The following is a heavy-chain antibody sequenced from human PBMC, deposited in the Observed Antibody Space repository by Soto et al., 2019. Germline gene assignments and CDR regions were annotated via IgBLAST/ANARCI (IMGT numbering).Heavy chain of an antibody. Sequence: NPSETLSLTCTVSGGSISSSSYYWGWIRQPPGKGLEWIGSIYYSGSTYYNPSLKSRVTISVDTSKNQFSLKLSSVTAADTAVYYCARHELHWSGYTGWFDPWGQGTLVTVSS. V-gene: IGHV4-39*01. CDR3: ARHELHWSGYTGWFDP. J-gene: IGHJ5*02. CDR2: IYYSGST. CDR1: GGSISSSSYY. D-gene: IGHD3-3*01.